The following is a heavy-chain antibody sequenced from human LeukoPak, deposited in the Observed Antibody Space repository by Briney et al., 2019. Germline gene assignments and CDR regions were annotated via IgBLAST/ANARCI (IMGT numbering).Heavy chain of an antibody. CDR3: ASLHYYGSGSYPYYYGMDV. CDR2: IYSGGST. J-gene: IGHJ6*02. Sequence: GGSLRLSCAASGFTVSSNYMSWVRQAPGKGLEWVSVIYSGGSTYYADSVKGRFTISRDNSKNTLYLQMNSLRAEDTAVYYCASLHYYGSGSYPYYYGMDVWDQGTTVTVSS. CDR1: GFTVSSNY. V-gene: IGHV3-66*02. D-gene: IGHD3-10*01.